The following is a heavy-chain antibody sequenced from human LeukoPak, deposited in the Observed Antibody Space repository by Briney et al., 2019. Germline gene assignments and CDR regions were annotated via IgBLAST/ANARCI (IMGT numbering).Heavy chain of an antibody. J-gene: IGHJ4*02. D-gene: IGHD4-11*01. V-gene: IGHV3-30-3*01. CDR2: ISYDGSNK. Sequence: GGSLRLSCAASGFTFSSYAMHWVRQAPGKGLEGMAVISYDGSNKYYADSVKGRFTISRDNSKNTLYLQMNSLRAEDTAVYYCARGNDYSNSFDYWGQGTLVTVSS. CDR1: GFTFSSYA. CDR3: ARGNDYSNSFDY.